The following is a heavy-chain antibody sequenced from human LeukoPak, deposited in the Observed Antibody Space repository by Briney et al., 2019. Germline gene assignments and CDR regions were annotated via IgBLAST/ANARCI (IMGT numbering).Heavy chain of an antibody. D-gene: IGHD3-10*01. V-gene: IGHV3-13*01. CDR3: ARSPMVRGVIGSDAFDI. CDR2: IGTAGDT. CDR1: GFTFSSYD. Sequence: GGSLRLSCAASGFTFSSYDMHWVRQATGKGLEWVSAIGTAGDTYYPGSVKGRFTISRENAKNSLYLQMNSLRAGDTAVYYCARSPMVRGVIGSDAFDIWGQGTMVTVSS. J-gene: IGHJ3*02.